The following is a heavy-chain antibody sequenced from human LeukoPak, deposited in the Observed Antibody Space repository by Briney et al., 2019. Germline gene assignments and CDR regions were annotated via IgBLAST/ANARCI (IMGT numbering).Heavy chain of an antibody. CDR3: ARNPAKVVPAVY. J-gene: IGHJ4*02. CDR2: INQDGGQI. CDR1: GFTFSNYW. V-gene: IGHV3-7*01. D-gene: IGHD2-2*01. Sequence: PGGSLRLSCAASGFTFSNYWMSWVLQAPGKGLEWVANINQDGGQIYYVDSVKGRFTTSRDNAKNSLYLQMNSLRAEDTAVYYCARNPAKVVPAVYWGLGTLVTVSS.